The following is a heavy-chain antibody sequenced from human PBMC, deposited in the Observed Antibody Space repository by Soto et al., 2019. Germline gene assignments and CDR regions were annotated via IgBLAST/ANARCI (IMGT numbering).Heavy chain of an antibody. Sequence: SSETLSLTCTVSGVSIRSYFWSWIRQPPGKGLEWIGYTYYTADTKYSPSLESRATISADPSKKQFSLSLSPVSAADTALYFCEGTNNRGESFHYCAQGALVTVXS. CDR3: EGTNNRGESFHY. V-gene: IGHV4-59*01. CDR1: GVSIRSYF. J-gene: IGHJ4*02. CDR2: TYYTADT. D-gene: IGHD3-10*01.